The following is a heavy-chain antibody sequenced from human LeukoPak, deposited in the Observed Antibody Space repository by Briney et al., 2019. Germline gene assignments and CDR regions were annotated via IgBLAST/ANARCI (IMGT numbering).Heavy chain of an antibody. CDR1: GFTFSSYA. J-gene: IGHJ3*02. CDR3: ARDDVFDI. V-gene: IGHV3-30-3*01. CDR2: ISYDGSNK. Sequence: PGGSLRLSCAASGFTFSSYAMHWVRQAPGKGLEWVAVISYDGSNKYYADSVKGRFTISRDNSNNTLYLQMNSLRAEDTAVYYCARDDVFDIWGQGTMVTVSS.